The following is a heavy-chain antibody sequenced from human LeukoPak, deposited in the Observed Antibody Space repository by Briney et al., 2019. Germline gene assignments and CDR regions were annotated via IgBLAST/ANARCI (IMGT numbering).Heavy chain of an antibody. V-gene: IGHV5-51*01. CDR1: VYSFTSYC. CDR3: GMSGDRVPLQDDVFDV. D-gene: IGHD1-26*01. J-gene: IGHJ3*01. CDR2: IYPGDSGP. Sequence: GESLKISCKVSVYSFTSYCIGWVRQMRGKGLEWMGIIYPGDSGPTYSPSFQGQVTISVDKSINTAYLQWSSLQASDTAMYYCGMSGDRVPLQDDVFDVWGQGTMVAVST.